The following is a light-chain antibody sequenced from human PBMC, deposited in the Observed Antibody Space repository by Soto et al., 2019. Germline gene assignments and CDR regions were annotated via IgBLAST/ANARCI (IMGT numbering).Light chain of an antibody. CDR3: QQYGSSGT. CDR1: QSISNY. J-gene: IGKJ1*01. Sequence: DIQMTQSPSSLSASVVDRVTITCRASQSISNYLNWYQQKPGKAPKLLIFAASNLQSGVPSRFSGSGSGTDFTLTISRLEPEDFAVYYCQQYGSSGTFGQGTKVDI. CDR2: AAS. V-gene: IGKV1-39*01.